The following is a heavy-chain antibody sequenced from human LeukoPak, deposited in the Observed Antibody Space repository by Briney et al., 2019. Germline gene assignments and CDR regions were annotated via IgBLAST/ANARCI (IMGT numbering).Heavy chain of an antibody. V-gene: IGHV5-51*01. CDR3: ARLSNTPGTYFDY. Sequence: GESLKISCKGSGYSFTSYWIGWVRQMPGKGLEWMGIIYSPSFQGQVTISADKSTSTAYLQWSSLKASDTAMYYCARLSNTPGTYFDYWGQGTLVTVSS. D-gene: IGHD2-2*02. CDR2: IY. J-gene: IGHJ4*02. CDR1: GYSFTSYW.